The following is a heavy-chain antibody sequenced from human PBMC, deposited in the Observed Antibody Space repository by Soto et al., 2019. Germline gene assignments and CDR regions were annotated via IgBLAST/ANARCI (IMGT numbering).Heavy chain of an antibody. CDR1: GFTFTSSA. D-gene: IGHD2-8*01. J-gene: IGHJ4*02. Sequence: ASVKVSCKASGFTFTSSAFQWVRQALGQRLEWIGWIAVGSGYTNYAQRFQDRVTLTRDMSTATTYMELSRLTSEDTAIYYCAADATAWQQMVPSDYWGQGTRVTVSS. V-gene: IGHV1-58*01. CDR3: AADATAWQQMVPSDY. CDR2: IAVGSGYT.